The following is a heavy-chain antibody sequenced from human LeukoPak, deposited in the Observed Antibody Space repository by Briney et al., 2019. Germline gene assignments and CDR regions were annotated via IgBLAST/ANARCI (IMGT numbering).Heavy chain of an antibody. Sequence: ASVKVSCKASGYTFTGYYMHWVRQAPGQGLEWMGWINPNSGGTNYAQKFQGWVTMTRDTSISTAYMELSRLRSDDTAVYYCARGSSGSYALYDYWGQGTLVTVSS. D-gene: IGHD1-26*01. V-gene: IGHV1-2*04. CDR3: ARGSSGSYALYDY. CDR1: GYTFTGYY. J-gene: IGHJ4*02. CDR2: INPNSGGT.